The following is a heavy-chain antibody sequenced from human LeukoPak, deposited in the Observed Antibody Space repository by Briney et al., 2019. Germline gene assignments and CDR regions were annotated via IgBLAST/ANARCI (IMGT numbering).Heavy chain of an antibody. CDR3: AKDSLGDSSDY. Sequence: GGSLRLSCAASGFTFSNYAMSWVRQAPGKGLEWVSIISGSGGSTYYADSVKGRFTISRDNSKNTLYLQMNSLRAEDTAVYYCAKDSLGDSSDYWGQGTLVTVSS. CDR1: GFTFSNYA. CDR2: ISGSGGST. J-gene: IGHJ4*02. V-gene: IGHV3-23*01. D-gene: IGHD3-22*01.